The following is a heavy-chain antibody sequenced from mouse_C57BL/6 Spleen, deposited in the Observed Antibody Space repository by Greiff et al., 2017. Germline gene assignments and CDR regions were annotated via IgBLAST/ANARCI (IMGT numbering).Heavy chain of an antibody. CDR3: GGGSVISPYDY. Sequence: EVKLVESGPGLVQPSQSLSLTCSVTGYSITSGYYWNWIRQFPGNKLEWMGYISNDGSNNYNPSLKNRISITRDTTKNQFFLKLNSVTTEDTATYYCGGGSVISPYDYWGQGTTLTVAS. D-gene: IGHD1-1*01. CDR2: ISNDGSN. J-gene: IGHJ2*01. CDR1: GYSITSGYY. V-gene: IGHV3-6*01.